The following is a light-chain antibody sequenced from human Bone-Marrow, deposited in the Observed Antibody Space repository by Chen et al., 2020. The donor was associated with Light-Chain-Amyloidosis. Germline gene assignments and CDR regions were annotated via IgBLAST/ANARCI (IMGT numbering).Light chain of an antibody. CDR2: DDS. J-gene: IGLJ3*02. V-gene: IGLV3-21*02. CDR3: QVWDRGSDRPV. CDR1: NIGSTS. Sequence: SYVLTHPSSVSVAPGQTATIACGGNNIGSTSVHWSQQTPGRAPLLVVYDDSDRPSGIPERLSGSNSGNTATLAVGRVEAGDEADYYCQVWDRGSDRPVFGGGTKLTVL.